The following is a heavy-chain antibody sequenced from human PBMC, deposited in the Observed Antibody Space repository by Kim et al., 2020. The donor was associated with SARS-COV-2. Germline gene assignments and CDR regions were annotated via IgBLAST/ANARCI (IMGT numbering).Heavy chain of an antibody. V-gene: IGHV4-34*01. CDR3: ARGWTYGSGSYYNIRGNSRDY. J-gene: IGHJ4*02. D-gene: IGHD3-10*01. CDR1: GGSFSGYY. CDR2: INHSGST. Sequence: SETLSLTCAVYGGSFSGYYWSWIRQPPGKGLEWIGEINHSGSTNYNPSLKSRVTISVDTSKNQFSLKLSSVTAADTAVYYCARGWTYGSGSYYNIRGNSRDYWGQGTLVTVSS.